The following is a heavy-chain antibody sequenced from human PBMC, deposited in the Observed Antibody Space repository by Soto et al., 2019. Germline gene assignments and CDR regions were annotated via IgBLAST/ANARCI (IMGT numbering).Heavy chain of an antibody. D-gene: IGHD3-10*01. Sequence: QVQLVQSGAELKKPGASVKVSCKASGYTFSNYDMNWVRQATGQGPEWIGWVNPNNGDTGYAQKFQGRVTLTTDISTTTACMELTSLRSEDTAMYYCAKVSRKGSAIDFDYWGQGTLITVSS. V-gene: IGHV1-8*01. J-gene: IGHJ4*02. CDR1: GYTFSNYD. CDR2: VNPNNGDT. CDR3: AKVSRKGSAIDFDY.